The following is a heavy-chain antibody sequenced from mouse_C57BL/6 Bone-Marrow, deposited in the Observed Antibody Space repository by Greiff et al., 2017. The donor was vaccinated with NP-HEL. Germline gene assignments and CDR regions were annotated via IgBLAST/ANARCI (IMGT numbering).Heavy chain of an antibody. Sequence: EVQLQQSVAELVRPGASVKLSCTASGFNIKNTYMHWVKQRPEQGLEWIGRIDPANGNTKYDPKFQGQATITVDTSSNTAYLQLSSLTSADTAIYYCASLYDYPYYFDYWGQGTTLTVSS. CDR2: IDPANGNT. V-gene: IGHV14-3*01. D-gene: IGHD2-4*01. J-gene: IGHJ2*01. CDR1: GFNIKNTY. CDR3: ASLYDYPYYFDY.